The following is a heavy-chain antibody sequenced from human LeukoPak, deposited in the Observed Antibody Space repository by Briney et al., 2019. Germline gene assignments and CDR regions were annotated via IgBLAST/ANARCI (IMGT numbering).Heavy chain of an antibody. CDR2: ISAYNGNT. D-gene: IGHD3-10*01. Sequence: ASVKVSCKASGYTFTSYGISWVRQAPGQGLEWMGWISAYNGNTNYAQKLQGRVTMTTDTSTSTAYMELRSLRSDDTAVYYCARVGLWFGELYWFDPWGQGTLVTVSS. CDR3: ARVGLWFGELYWFDP. V-gene: IGHV1-18*01. J-gene: IGHJ5*02. CDR1: GYTFTSYG.